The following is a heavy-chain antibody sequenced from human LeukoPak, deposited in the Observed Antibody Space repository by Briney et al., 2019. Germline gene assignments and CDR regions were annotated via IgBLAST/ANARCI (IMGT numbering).Heavy chain of an antibody. CDR3: ARGSGFYYGSGSPPTAVDV. D-gene: IGHD3-10*01. J-gene: IGHJ6*02. Sequence: SETLSLTCAVSGGSIGSGGFSWSWIRLPPGTDLECIGYIYHSGITYYNPSLKSRVTISIDRSKNQFSLTLSSVTAADTAVYYCARGSGFYYGSGSPPTAVDVWGQGTTVTVSS. V-gene: IGHV4-30-2*01. CDR1: GGSIGSGGFS. CDR2: IYHSGIT.